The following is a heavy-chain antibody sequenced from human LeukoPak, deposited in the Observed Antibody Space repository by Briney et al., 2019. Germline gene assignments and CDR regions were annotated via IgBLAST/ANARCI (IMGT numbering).Heavy chain of an antibody. D-gene: IGHD1-26*01. CDR1: GFTFDDYA. CDR3: ARDDRRKSGSPRWFDP. J-gene: IGHJ5*02. CDR2: IGWNSGAI. Sequence: PGGSLRLSCAASGFTFDDYAMHWVRQAPGKGLEWVSGIGWNSGAIGYADSVKGRFTISRDNAKNSLYLQMSSLRDEDTAVYYCARDDRRKSGSPRWFDPWGQGTLVTVSS. V-gene: IGHV3-9*01.